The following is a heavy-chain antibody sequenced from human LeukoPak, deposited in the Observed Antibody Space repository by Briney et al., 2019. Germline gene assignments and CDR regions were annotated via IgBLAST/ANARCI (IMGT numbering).Heavy chain of an antibody. J-gene: IGHJ4*02. D-gene: IGHD4-23*01. CDR3: APATYGGNSVAY. CDR2: IGSRSTYI. CDR1: GFTFSSYS. Sequence: GGSLRLSCAASGFTFSSYSMNWVRQAPGKGLEWVSSIGSRSTYIYYADSVKGRFTISRDNAKNSLFLQMNSLRAEDTAVYYCAPATYGGNSVAYWGQGTLVTVSS. V-gene: IGHV3-21*01.